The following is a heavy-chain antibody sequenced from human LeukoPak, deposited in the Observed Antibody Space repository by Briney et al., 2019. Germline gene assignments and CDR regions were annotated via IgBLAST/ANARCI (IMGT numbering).Heavy chain of an antibody. CDR3: ARAPLGKEIKFDY. CDR2: IYYSGST. D-gene: IGHD1-26*01. CDR1: GGSISSYC. Sequence: SETLSLTCTVYGGSISSYCWSWIRQPPGKGLEWIGYIYYSGSTNYNPSLKSRLAISVDTSKNQFSLKLSSVTAADTAVYYCARAPLGKEIKFDYWGQGTLVTVSS. V-gene: IGHV4-59*01. J-gene: IGHJ4*02.